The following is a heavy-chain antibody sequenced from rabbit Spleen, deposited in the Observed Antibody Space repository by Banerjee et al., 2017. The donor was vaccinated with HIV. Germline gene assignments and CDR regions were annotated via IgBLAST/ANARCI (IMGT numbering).Heavy chain of an antibody. CDR1: GFSFSTSDY. J-gene: IGHJ6*01. CDR3: AADTGTNFSSNGMDL. CDR2: IAGDSSDFN. Sequence: QSLEESGGDLVKPGASLTLTCTASGFSFSTSDYMCWVRQAPGKGLEWITCIAGDSSDFNYSATWAKGRFTCSNSSSTTMTLHITSLTVADMAAYFCAADTGTNFSSNGMDLWGQGTLVTVS. D-gene: IGHD7-1*01. V-gene: IGHV1S40*01.